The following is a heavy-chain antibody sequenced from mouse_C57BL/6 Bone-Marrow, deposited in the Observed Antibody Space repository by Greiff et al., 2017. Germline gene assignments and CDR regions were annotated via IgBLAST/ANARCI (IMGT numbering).Heavy chain of an antibody. V-gene: IGHV14-1*01. Sequence: VQLQQPGAELVKPGASVKVSCKASGYTFTSYWMHWVKQRPEQGLEWIGRIDPEDGDTEYAPKFQGKATMTADTSSNTAYLQLSSLTSEDTAVYYCIIYYYGSSYWYFDVWGTGTTVTVSS. CDR2: IDPEDGDT. J-gene: IGHJ1*03. CDR3: IIYYYGSSYWYFDV. CDR1: GYTFTSYW. D-gene: IGHD1-1*01.